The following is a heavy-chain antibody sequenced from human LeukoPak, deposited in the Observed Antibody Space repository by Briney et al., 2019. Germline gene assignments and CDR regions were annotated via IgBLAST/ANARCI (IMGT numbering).Heavy chain of an antibody. CDR3: ARVSRPNLVDIVATNYFDY. J-gene: IGHJ4*02. V-gene: IGHV7-4-1*02. CDR1: GYTFTSYA. D-gene: IGHD5-12*01. Sequence: GASVKVSCKASGYTFTSYAMNWVRQAPGQGLEWMGWINTNTGNPTYAQGFTGRFVFSLDTSVSTAYLQISSLKAEDTAVYYCARVSRPNLVDIVATNYFDYWGQGTLVTVSS. CDR2: INTNTGNP.